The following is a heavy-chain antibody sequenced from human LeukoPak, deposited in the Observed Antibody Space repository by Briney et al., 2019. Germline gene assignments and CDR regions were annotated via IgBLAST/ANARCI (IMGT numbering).Heavy chain of an antibody. J-gene: IGHJ3*01. CDR3: GRGGDGIDV. Sequence: GGSLRLSCAVSGFTFRNYLMHWVRQPPGQGLVWVSRINQDESRAYADSVKGRFTVSRDNAKNMLYLQLNGLRAEDTAVYFCGRGGDGIDVWGQGTTVIDSS. V-gene: IGHV3-74*01. D-gene: IGHD5-24*01. CDR2: INQDESRA. CDR1: GFTFRNYL.